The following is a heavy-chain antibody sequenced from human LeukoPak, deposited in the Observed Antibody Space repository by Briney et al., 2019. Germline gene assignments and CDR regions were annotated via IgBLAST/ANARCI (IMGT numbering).Heavy chain of an antibody. CDR2: VSSSGGGK. D-gene: IGHD3-10*01. V-gene: IGHV3-23*01. J-gene: IGHJ4*02. CDR1: VITLSNYG. Sequence: GGSLRLSCGVSVITLSNYGMSWVREAPGEGLEGVAGVSSSGGGKPYANSEKGRFTNSSDNPKHTLYLQINSLRAEDTPVYFCATRGVVIRFILVGSHKEAYYFDSWGQGALVTVSS. CDR3: ATRGVVIRFILVGSHKEAYYFDS.